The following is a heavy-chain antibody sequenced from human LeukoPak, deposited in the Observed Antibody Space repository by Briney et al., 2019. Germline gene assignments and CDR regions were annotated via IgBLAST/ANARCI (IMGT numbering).Heavy chain of an antibody. CDR3: ARDRGASGWLDY. V-gene: IGHV6-1*01. CDR1: GDTVSSNTAA. D-gene: IGHD6-19*01. CDR2: TYYRSNWYT. J-gene: IGHJ4*02. Sequence: ASQTLSLTCAISGDTVSSNTAAWIWIRQSPSRGLECLGRTYYRSNWYTEYAVSVKSRMTINVDTSKNQFSLQLNSVTPEDTAVYYCARDRGASGWLDYWDQGAQVTVSS.